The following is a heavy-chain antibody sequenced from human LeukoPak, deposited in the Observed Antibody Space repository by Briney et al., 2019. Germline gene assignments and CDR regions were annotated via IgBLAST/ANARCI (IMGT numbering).Heavy chain of an antibody. CDR1: GGSISSYY. Sequence: PSETLSLTCSVSGGSISSYYWSWIRQPPGKGLEWIGYIYYSGITNYNPSLKSRVTISVDTSKNHFSLKLTSVTAADTAVYYCARGSGSFTIPFDFWGQGTLVTVSS. J-gene: IGHJ4*02. V-gene: IGHV4-59*01. D-gene: IGHD3-10*01. CDR2: IYYSGIT. CDR3: ARGSGSFTIPFDF.